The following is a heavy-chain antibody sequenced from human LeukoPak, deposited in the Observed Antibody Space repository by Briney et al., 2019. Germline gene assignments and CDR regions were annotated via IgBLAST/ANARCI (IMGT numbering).Heavy chain of an antibody. Sequence: RTGGSLRLSCAASGFTFSSYAMSWVRQAPGKGLEWLSAISGSGGSTYYADSVKGRFTISRDSSKNTLYLQMNSLRAEDTAIYYCAKDVNRQYSSSWYYWGQGTLVTVSS. J-gene: IGHJ4*02. CDR2: ISGSGGST. D-gene: IGHD6-13*01. CDR1: GFTFSSYA. CDR3: AKDVNRQYSSSWYY. V-gene: IGHV3-23*01.